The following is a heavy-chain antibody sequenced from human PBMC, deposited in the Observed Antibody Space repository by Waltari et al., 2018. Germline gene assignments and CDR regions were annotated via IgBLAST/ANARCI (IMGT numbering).Heavy chain of an antibody. J-gene: IGHJ3*02. CDR3: ARSSVIADDAFDI. V-gene: IGHV1-8*01. CDR1: GYTFTSYD. D-gene: IGHD3-22*01. CDR2: RNANRGNT. Sequence: QVQLVQSGAEVKKPGASVKVSCKASGYTFTSYDNNLVRPATGQGLERVGWRNANRGNTCYAQKFRGRDTMTMNSAISTSYMELSSLRCEDTAVYYCARSSVIADDAFDIWGQGTMVTVSS.